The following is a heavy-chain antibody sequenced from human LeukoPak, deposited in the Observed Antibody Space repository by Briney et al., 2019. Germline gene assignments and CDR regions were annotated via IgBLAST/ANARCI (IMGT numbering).Heavy chain of an antibody. Sequence: GGSLRLSCAASGFTVSSNYMSWVRQAPGKGLEWVSVIYSGGSTYYADSVKGRFTISRDNSKNTLYLQMNSLRAEDTAVYYCARDRDILTGSEYDYWGQGTLVTVSS. CDR1: GFTVSSNY. J-gene: IGHJ4*02. CDR2: IYSGGST. V-gene: IGHV3-66*01. CDR3: ARDRDILTGSEYDY. D-gene: IGHD3-9*01.